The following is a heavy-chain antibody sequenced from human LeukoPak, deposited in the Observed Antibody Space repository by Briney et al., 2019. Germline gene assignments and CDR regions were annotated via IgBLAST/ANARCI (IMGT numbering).Heavy chain of an antibody. CDR2: INPSGGST. CDR1: GYTFTSYY. D-gene: IGHD2-2*01. J-gene: IGHJ6*03. Sequence: ASVKVSCKASGYTFTSYYMHWVRQAPGQGLEWMGIINPSGGSTSYAQKFQGRVTMTRDTSTSTVYMELSSLRSEDTAVYYCARDSIYCSSTSCYELAYMDVWGKGTTVTIFS. CDR3: ARDSIYCSSTSCYELAYMDV. V-gene: IGHV1-46*01.